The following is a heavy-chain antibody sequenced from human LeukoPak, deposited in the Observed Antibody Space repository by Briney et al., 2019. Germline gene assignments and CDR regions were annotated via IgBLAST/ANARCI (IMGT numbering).Heavy chain of an antibody. D-gene: IGHD2-2*01. CDR3: ARRLTQYDCFDP. V-gene: IGHV6-1*01. CDR2: TYYRSTWYN. J-gene: IGHJ5*02. CDR1: GDSVSSNSVT. Sequence: SQTLSLTCAISGDSVSSNSVTWNWIRQSPSRGLEWLGRTYYRSTWYNDYAVSVRGRITANPDTSKNQFSLHLNSVTPEDTAVYYCARRLTQYDCFDPWGQGILVTVSS.